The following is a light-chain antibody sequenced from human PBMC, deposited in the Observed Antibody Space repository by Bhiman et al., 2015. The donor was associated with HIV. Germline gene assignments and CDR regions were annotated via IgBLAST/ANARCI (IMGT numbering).Light chain of an antibody. Sequence: QSALTQPASVSGSPGQSLTISCTGTSSDVGDYNYVSWYQQHPGKAPKLMIYDVSKRPSGVPNRFSGSKSGNTASLTISGLQAEDEADYYCCSYAGSYTWVFGGGTKLTVL. V-gene: IGLV2-11*01. CDR3: CSYAGSYTWV. J-gene: IGLJ3*02. CDR2: DVS. CDR1: SSDVGDYNY.